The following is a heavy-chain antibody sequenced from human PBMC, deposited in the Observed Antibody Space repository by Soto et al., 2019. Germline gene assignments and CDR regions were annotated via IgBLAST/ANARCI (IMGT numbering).Heavy chain of an antibody. V-gene: IGHV3-48*04. Sequence: GGSLRLSCAASGFTFSSYSMNWVRQAPGKGLEWVSYISSSSSTIYYADSVKGRFTISRDNAKNSLYLQMNSLRAEDTAVYYCARDYYGSGSYPLYFDYWGQGTLGTVSS. CDR1: GFTFSSYS. J-gene: IGHJ4*02. D-gene: IGHD3-10*01. CDR3: ARDYYGSGSYPLYFDY. CDR2: ISSSSSTI.